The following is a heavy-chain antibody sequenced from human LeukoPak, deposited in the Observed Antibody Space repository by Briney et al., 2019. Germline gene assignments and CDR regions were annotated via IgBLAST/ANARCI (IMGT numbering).Heavy chain of an antibody. CDR3: ARDPYGGNSLEDY. Sequence: PGGSLRLSCAASGFTVSSNYMSWVRQAPGKGLEWVSVIYSGGSTYYADSVKGRFTISRDNSKNTLYLQMNSLRAEDTAVYYCARDPYGGNSLEDYWGQGTLVTVSS. J-gene: IGHJ4*02. D-gene: IGHD4-23*01. CDR2: IYSGGST. CDR1: GFTVSSNY. V-gene: IGHV3-66*01.